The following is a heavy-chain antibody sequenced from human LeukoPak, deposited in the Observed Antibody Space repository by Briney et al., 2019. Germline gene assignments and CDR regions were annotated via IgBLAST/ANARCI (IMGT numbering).Heavy chain of an antibody. CDR1: GFTFSSYS. V-gene: IGHV3-21*01. Sequence: GSLRLSCAASGFTFSSYSMNWVRQAPGKGLEWVSSISSSSSYIYYADSVKGRFTISRDNAKNSLYLQMNSLRAEDTAVYYCARDQSRSSSSYYYYYMDVWGKGTTVTVSS. CDR3: ARDQSRSSSSYYYYYMDV. D-gene: IGHD6-6*01. J-gene: IGHJ6*03. CDR2: ISSSSSYI.